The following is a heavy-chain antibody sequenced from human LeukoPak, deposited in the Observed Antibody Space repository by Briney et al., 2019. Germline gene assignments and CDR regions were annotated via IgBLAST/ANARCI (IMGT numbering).Heavy chain of an antibody. CDR1: GFTFDDYA. CDR3: AKGQDSSGYYPFDY. D-gene: IGHD3-22*01. J-gene: IGHJ4*02. Sequence: GGSLRLSYAATGFTFDDYAMPWVRQAPGKDLEWVSGISWNSGSIGYADSVKGRFTISRDNAKNSLYLQMNSLRAEDMALYYCAKGQDSSGYYPFDYWGQGTLVTVSS. CDR2: ISWNSGSI. V-gene: IGHV3-9*03.